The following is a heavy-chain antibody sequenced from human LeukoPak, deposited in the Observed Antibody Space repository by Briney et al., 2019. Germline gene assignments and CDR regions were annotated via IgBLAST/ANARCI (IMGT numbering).Heavy chain of an antibody. CDR3: ASHPYGFLGPYDY. Sequence: QSGGSLRLSCAVSGSTFSNYEINWVRQAPGKGLEWISYISSSGSSIYYADSVKGRFTISRDNAKNSLYLQMNSLRVEDTAVYYCASHPYGFLGPYDYWGQGTPVTVSP. CDR1: GSTFSNYE. J-gene: IGHJ4*02. D-gene: IGHD3/OR15-3a*01. CDR2: ISSSGSSI. V-gene: IGHV3-48*03.